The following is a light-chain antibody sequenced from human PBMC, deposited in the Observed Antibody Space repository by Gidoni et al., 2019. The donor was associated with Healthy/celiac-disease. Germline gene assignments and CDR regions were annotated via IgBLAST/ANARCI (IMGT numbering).Light chain of an antibody. Sequence: EIVLTQSPGTLSLSPGERATLSCRASQSVSSSYLAWYQQKPGQAPRLLIYGVSSRATGIPDRFSGSGSGTDFTLTISRLEPEAFAVYYCQQYGSSPPLTFGGGTKVEIK. CDR2: GVS. J-gene: IGKJ4*01. V-gene: IGKV3-20*01. CDR1: QSVSSSY. CDR3: QQYGSSPPLT.